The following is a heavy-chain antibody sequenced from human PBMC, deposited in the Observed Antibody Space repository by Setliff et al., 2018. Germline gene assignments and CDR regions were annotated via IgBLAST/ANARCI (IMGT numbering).Heavy chain of an antibody. CDR1: QETFSGYY. CDR2: INHSGST. D-gene: IGHD5-12*01. Sequence: PSQTLSLTCGALQETFSGYYWSWIRQPPGKGLEWIGEINHSGSTNYNPSLKSRVTISVDTSKNQFSLKLSSVTAADTAVYYCARSEGRRDGYNWWGQGTLVTVSS. J-gene: IGHJ4*02. V-gene: IGHV4-34*01. CDR3: ARSEGRRDGYNW.